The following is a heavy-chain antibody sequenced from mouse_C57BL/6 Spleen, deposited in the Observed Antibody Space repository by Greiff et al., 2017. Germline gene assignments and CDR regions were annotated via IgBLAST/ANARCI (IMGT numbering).Heavy chain of an antibody. J-gene: IGHJ4*01. CDR2: ISSGGDYI. D-gene: IGHD2-4*01. CDR3: TRGRDYDYDNYAMDY. Sequence: DVQLVESGEGLVKPGGSLKLSCAASGFTFSSYAMSWVRQTPEKRLEWVAYISSGGDYIYYADTVKGRFTISRDNARNTLYLQMSSLKSEDTAMYYCTRGRDYDYDNYAMDYWGQGTSVTVSS. CDR1: GFTFSSYA. V-gene: IGHV5-9-1*02.